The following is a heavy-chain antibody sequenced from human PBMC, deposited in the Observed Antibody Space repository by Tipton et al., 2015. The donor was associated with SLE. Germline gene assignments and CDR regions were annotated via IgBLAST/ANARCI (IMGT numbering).Heavy chain of an antibody. CDR1: GGSFSGYF. CDR3: AREYYDTSGLYYFDY. Sequence: TPSLTCAVSGGSFSGYFWSWIRQPPGKGLEWIGEINHSGGTNYNPSLKSRVTISVDTSAKHFSLRLSSVTAADTAVYYCAREYYDTSGLYYFDYWGLGALVTVSS. J-gene: IGHJ4*02. D-gene: IGHD3-22*01. CDR2: INHSGGT. V-gene: IGHV4-34*01.